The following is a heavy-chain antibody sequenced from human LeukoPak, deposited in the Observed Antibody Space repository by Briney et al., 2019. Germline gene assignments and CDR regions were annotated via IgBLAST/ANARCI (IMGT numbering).Heavy chain of an antibody. D-gene: IGHD3-9*01. CDR1: GFTFGDYA. V-gene: IGHV3-49*04. CDR3: TRDALRYFDWSFSYYYYGMDV. J-gene: IGHJ6*04. CDR2: IRSKAYGGTT. Sequence: PGRSLRLSCTASGFTFGDYAMSWVRQAPGKGLEWVGFIRSKAYGGTTAYAASVKGRFTISRDDSKSIAYLQMNSLKTEDTAVYYCTRDALRYFDWSFSYYYYGMDVWGKGTTVTVSS.